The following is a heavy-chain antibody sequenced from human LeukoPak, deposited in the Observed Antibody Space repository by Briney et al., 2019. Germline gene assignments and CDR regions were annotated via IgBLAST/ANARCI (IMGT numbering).Heavy chain of an antibody. CDR2: TSSDLNVK. CDR3: AREGYYGSGSPPSLYFDY. D-gene: IGHD3-10*01. J-gene: IGHJ4*02. CDR1: GFSFSNFG. Sequence: GSLRLSCAASGFSFSNFGMHWVRQAPGKGLEWVAVTSSDLNVKLYADSVKGRFTISRDNSRSTLYLQMNSLRPEDTAIYYCAREGYYGSGSPPSLYFDYWGQGTLVTVSS. V-gene: IGHV3-30*03.